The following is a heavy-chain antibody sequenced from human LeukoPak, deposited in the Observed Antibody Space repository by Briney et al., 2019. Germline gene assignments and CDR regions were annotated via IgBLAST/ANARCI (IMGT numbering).Heavy chain of an antibody. Sequence: SVKVSCKASGDTFSSYAISWVRQAPGQGLEWMGGIIPIFGTANYAQKFQGRVTITTDESTSTAYMELSSLRSEDTAVYYCARGSRMREDYYYYYMDVWGKGTTVTVSS. CDR3: ARGSRMREDYYYYYMDV. J-gene: IGHJ6*03. CDR1: GDTFSSYA. D-gene: IGHD5-24*01. CDR2: IIPIFGTA. V-gene: IGHV1-69*05.